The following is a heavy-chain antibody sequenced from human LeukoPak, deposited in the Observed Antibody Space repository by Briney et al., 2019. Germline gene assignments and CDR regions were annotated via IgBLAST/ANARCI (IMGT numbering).Heavy chain of an antibody. CDR2: ISGSGGST. CDR3: AKVAWDGYDPDY. V-gene: IGHV3-23*01. D-gene: IGHD5-12*01. Sequence: GGSLRLSCAASGFTFSSYTMSWVRQAPGKGLEWVSGISGSGGSTYYADSVKGRFTISRDNSKNTLYLQMNSLRAEDTAVYYCAKVAWDGYDPDYWGQGTLVTVSS. J-gene: IGHJ4*02. CDR1: GFTFSSYT.